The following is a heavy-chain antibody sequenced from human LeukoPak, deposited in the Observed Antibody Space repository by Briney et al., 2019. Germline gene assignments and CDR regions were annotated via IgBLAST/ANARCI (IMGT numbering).Heavy chain of an antibody. CDR3: ARGRAGAARSTNFDY. CDR1: GFTFSSYG. D-gene: IGHD2/OR15-2a*01. J-gene: IGHJ4*02. V-gene: IGHV3-33*01. Sequence: PGRSLRLSCAASGFTFSSYGMHWVRQAPGKGLEWVAVIWCDGSNKYYADSVKGRFTISRDNSKNTLYLQMNSLRAEDTAVYYCARGRAGAARSTNFDYWGQGTLVTVSS. CDR2: IWCDGSNK.